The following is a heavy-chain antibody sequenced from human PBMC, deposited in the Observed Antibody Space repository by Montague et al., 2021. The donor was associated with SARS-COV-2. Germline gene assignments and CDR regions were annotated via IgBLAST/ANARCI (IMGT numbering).Heavy chain of an antibody. CDR3: AKDSGSSMDHYYGMDV. D-gene: IGHD1-26*01. Sequence: SLRLSCAASGFTFSSYAMSWVRQAPGKGLEWVSAISGSGGSAYYADSVKGRFTISRDNSKNTLYLQMNSLRAEDTAAYYCAKDSGSSMDHYYGMDVWGQGTTVTVSS. J-gene: IGHJ6*02. V-gene: IGHV3-23*01. CDR2: ISGSGGSA. CDR1: GFTFSSYA.